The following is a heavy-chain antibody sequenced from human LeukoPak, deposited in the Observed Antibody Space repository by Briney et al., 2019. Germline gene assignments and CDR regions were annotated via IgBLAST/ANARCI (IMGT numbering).Heavy chain of an antibody. Sequence: GGSLRLSCAASGFSFSDYNMNWVRQAPGKGLEWVSSISSGSSHIYYADSVKGRFTISRDNAKNSLYLQMNSLRAEDTAVYYCARGEYGIAAAGNDYWGQGTLVAVSS. CDR3: ARGEYGIAAAGNDY. D-gene: IGHD6-13*01. CDR2: ISSGSSHI. V-gene: IGHV3-21*06. J-gene: IGHJ4*02. CDR1: GFSFSDYN.